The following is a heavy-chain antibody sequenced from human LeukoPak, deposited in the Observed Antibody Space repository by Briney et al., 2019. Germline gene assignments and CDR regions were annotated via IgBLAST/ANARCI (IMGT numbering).Heavy chain of an antibody. CDR2: IYYSGGI. Sequence: PSDTLSLTCAVSGYSISSSNYWAWIRQPPGKGLEWIGHIYYSGGIYYNPSLKSRVTISVDTSKNQFSLKLSSVTAADTAVYYCARGCTTYYDFWSGYCYNWFDPWGQGTLVTVSS. CDR3: ARGCTTYYDFWSGYCYNWFDP. V-gene: IGHV4-28*05. J-gene: IGHJ5*02. CDR1: GYSISSSNY. D-gene: IGHD3-3*01.